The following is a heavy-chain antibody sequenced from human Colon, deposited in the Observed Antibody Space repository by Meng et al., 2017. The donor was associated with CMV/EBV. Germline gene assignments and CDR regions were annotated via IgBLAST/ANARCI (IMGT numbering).Heavy chain of an antibody. V-gene: IGHV1-8*01. CDR3: VRGRVVGGG. Sequence: ASVKVSCKTSGYSFSTYDIYWVRQARGQGLEWMGWMNPNSGHTAYAQKFQGRVTMTRDTSMTTAYLEVTGLRSDDTAVYYCVRGRVVGGGWGQGTLVTVSS. CDR2: MNPNSGHT. D-gene: IGHD2-21*01. J-gene: IGHJ4*02. CDR1: GYSFSTYD.